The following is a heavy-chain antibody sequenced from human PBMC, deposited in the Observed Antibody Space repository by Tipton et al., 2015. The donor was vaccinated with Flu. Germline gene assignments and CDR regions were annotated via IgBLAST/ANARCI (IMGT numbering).Heavy chain of an antibody. J-gene: IGHJ2*01. CDR3: ARTACGGDCYSADPPDWYFDL. V-gene: IGHV1-46*01. CDR2: INPGDGTT. Sequence: QSGAEVKKPGASVKVSCKTSGYTFTGYFMHWVRQAPGQGLEWMAIINPGDGTTTYAQKFQGRVTMTRDTSTSTVYMELSSLRSEDTAVYYCARTACGGDCYSADPPDWYFDLLGRGTLVTVSS. D-gene: IGHD2-21*02. CDR1: GYTFTGYF.